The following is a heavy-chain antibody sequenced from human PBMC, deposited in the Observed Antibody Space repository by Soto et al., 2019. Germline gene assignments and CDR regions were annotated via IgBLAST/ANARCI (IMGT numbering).Heavy chain of an antibody. Sequence: GSLRLSCAASGFTFSSYWMSWVRQAPGKGLEWVANIKQDGSEKYYVDSVRGRFTISRDNAKNSLYLQMNSLRAEDTAVYYCAREGHYGPFDYWGQGTLVTVSS. CDR2: IKQDGSEK. V-gene: IGHV3-7*01. D-gene: IGHD4-17*01. CDR1: GFTFSSYW. J-gene: IGHJ4*02. CDR3: AREGHYGPFDY.